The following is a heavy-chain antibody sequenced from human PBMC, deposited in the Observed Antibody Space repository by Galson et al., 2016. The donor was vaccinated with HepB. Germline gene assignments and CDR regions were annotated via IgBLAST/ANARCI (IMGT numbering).Heavy chain of an antibody. Sequence: SLRLSCAASGFTFSTYAMTWVRQAPGKGLEWVSGIDTDSSKYYAESVKGRFTISGDKAKNTVFLQMDSLRVEDTAVYYCGRNFFDATTFKYYYTDVWGKGTTVTVSS. CDR2: IDTDSSK. CDR1: GFTFSTYA. J-gene: IGHJ6*03. CDR3: GRNFFDATTFKYYYTDV. V-gene: IGHV3-23*05. D-gene: IGHD2/OR15-2a*01.